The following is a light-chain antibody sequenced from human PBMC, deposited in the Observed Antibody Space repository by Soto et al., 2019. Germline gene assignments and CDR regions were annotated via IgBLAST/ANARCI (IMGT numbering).Light chain of an antibody. CDR2: GAS. J-gene: IGKJ1*01. V-gene: IGKV3-15*01. Sequence: EIALTQSPATLSVSPGAGAALSGLASQSVSSKLAWYRQKPGQAPRLLIYGASTRATGIPARFSGSGSGTEFTLIISSLQSEDSAVYYCQQYNSWLWTFGQGTKVDIK. CDR3: QQYNSWLWT. CDR1: QSVSSK.